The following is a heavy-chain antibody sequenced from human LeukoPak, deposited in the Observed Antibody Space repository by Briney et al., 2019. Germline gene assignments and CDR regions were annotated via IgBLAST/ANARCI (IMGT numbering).Heavy chain of an antibody. V-gene: IGHV3-23*01. J-gene: IGHJ4*02. D-gene: IGHD1-14*01. CDR3: AKGAGKITFDY. CDR1: GLTVSDNY. Sequence: GGSLRLSCAASGLTVSDNYMSWVRQAPGKGLEWVSAISGSGGSTYYADSVKGRFTISRDNSKNTLYLQMNSLRGEDTAVYYCAKGAGKITFDYWGQGTLVTVSS. CDR2: ISGSGGST.